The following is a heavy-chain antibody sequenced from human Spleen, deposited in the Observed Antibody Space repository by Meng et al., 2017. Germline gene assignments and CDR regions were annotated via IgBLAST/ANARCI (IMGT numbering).Heavy chain of an antibody. CDR2: INPKSGDT. Sequence: SGKVSCKPSGYNFPDYYIHWVRRAPGQGLEWMGRINPKSGDTHYAQKFQARVTMTGDTSISTAYMELSGLRSDDTAMYYCARDEDISAAGKLFGDYWGQGTLVTVSS. CDR1: GYNFPDYY. J-gene: IGHJ4*02. CDR3: ARDEDISAAGKLFGDY. V-gene: IGHV1-2*06. D-gene: IGHD6-25*01.